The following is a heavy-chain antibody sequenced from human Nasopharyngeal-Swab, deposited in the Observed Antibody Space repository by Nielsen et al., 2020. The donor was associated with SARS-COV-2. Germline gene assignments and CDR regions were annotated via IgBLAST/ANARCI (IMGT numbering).Heavy chain of an antibody. CDR2: ISGNIGTT. J-gene: IGHJ4*02. Sequence: ASVKGSCKASVYTFTSYGISWVRQAPGQGLEWRGWISGNIGTTNYAQNLQGRVTMTTDTSTSTAYMELRNLRSDDTAVYYCARGSTLIDYWGQGTLVTVSS. CDR3: ARGSTLIDY. D-gene: IGHD1-26*01. CDR1: VYTFTSYG. V-gene: IGHV1-18*01.